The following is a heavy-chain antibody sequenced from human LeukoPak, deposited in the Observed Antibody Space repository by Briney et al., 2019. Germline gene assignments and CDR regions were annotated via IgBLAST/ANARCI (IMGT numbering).Heavy chain of an antibody. V-gene: IGHV3-33*01. Sequence: PGGSLRLSCAASGFTFSSYGMHWVRQAPGKGLKWVAVIWYDGSNKYYADSVKGRFTISRDNSKNTLYLQMNSLRAEDTAVYYCARERWYCGGDCYPTYWGQGTLVTVSS. CDR2: IWYDGSNK. D-gene: IGHD2-21*02. J-gene: IGHJ4*02. CDR3: ARERWYCGGDCYPTY. CDR1: GFTFSSYG.